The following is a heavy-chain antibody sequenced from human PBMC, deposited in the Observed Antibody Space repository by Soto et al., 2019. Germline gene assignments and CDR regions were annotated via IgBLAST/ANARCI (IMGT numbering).Heavy chain of an antibody. J-gene: IGHJ2*01. CDR1: GFTVSSYD. V-gene: IGHV3-13*04. CDR3: ARDGGGRHPYFWYFDL. Sequence: EVQLVESGGGLVQPGGSLRLSCAASGFTVSSYDMHWVRQSPGKGLQWLSGINSDGGTFHPGSVKGRFTTSREGSKNSMFLHINSLTDGDTAVYYCARDGGGRHPYFWYFDLWGRGSLVTVSS. D-gene: IGHD3-16*01. CDR2: INSDGGT.